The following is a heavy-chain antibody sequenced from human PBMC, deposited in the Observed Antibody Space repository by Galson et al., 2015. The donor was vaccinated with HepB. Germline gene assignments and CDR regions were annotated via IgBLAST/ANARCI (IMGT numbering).Heavy chain of an antibody. CDR1: GFSLSTSGMC. V-gene: IGHV2-70*11. J-gene: IGHJ4*02. CDR3: ARISGGDSSSGLDY. CDR2: IDWDDDK. Sequence: PALVKPTQTLTLTCTFSGFSLSTSGMCVSWIRQPPGKALEWLARIDWDDDKYYSTSLKTRLTISKDTSKNQVVLTMTNMDPVDTATYYCARISGGDSSSGLDYWGQGTLVTVSS. D-gene: IGHD6-6*01.